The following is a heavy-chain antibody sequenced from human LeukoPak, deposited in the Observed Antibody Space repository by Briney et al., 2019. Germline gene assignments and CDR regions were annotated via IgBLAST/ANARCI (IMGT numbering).Heavy chain of an antibody. CDR2: IYYSGST. Sequence: SETLSLTCTVSGRSISSDYWSWIRQPPGKGLEWIGYIYYSGSTNYNPSLKSRVTISVDTSKNQFSLKLSSVTAADTAVYYCARLYYRVKLFDYWGQGTLVTVSS. CDR1: GRSISSDY. J-gene: IGHJ4*02. V-gene: IGHV4-59*01. CDR3: ARLYYRVKLFDY. D-gene: IGHD1-14*01.